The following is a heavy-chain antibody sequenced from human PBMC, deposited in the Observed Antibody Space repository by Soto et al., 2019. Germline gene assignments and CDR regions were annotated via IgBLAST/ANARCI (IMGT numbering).Heavy chain of an antibody. D-gene: IGHD2-2*01. V-gene: IGHV1-46*03. CDR1: GYTFTSYY. CDR2: INPSGGST. CDR3: DTVVPAAPY. Sequence: QVQLVQSGAEVKKPGASVKVSCKASGYTFTSYYMHWVRQAPGQGLEWMGIINPSGGSTSYAQKLQGRVNMTRDTSTSTVYMELSSLRSEDTAVYYCDTVVPAAPYWGQGTLVTVSS. J-gene: IGHJ4*02.